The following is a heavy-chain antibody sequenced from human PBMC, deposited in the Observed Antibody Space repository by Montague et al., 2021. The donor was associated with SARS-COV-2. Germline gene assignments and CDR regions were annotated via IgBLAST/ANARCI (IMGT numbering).Heavy chain of an antibody. Sequence: SETLSLTCTVAGDSISSYYWSWIRQPPGKGLEWIGYINYSGSTNXNPSLKSRVTISVDTSKNQFSLNPSSVTAADTAVYYCARNLVVHYWYGMDVWGQGTTVTVSS. D-gene: IGHD2-15*01. J-gene: IGHJ6*02. CDR1: GDSISSYY. V-gene: IGHV4-59*01. CDR3: ARNLVVHYWYGMDV. CDR2: INYSGST.